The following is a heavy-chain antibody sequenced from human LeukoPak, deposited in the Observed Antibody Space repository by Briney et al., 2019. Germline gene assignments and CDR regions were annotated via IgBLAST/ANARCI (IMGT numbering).Heavy chain of an antibody. J-gene: IGHJ4*02. CDR1: GYTLTELS. V-gene: IGHV1-3*01. D-gene: IGHD3-10*01. Sequence: ASVKVSCKVSGYTLTELSMHWVRQAPGQRLEWMGWINAGNGNTKYSQKFQGRVTITRDTSASTAYMELSSLRSEDTAVYYCAVDYYGSGSYYNYWGQGTLVTVSS. CDR2: INAGNGNT. CDR3: AVDYYGSGSYYNY.